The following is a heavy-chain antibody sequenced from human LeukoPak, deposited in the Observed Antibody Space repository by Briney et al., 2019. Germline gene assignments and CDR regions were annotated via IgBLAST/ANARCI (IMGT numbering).Heavy chain of an antibody. CDR3: TSISLGANEDY. J-gene: IGHJ4*02. CDR2: IRPDASDT. D-gene: IGHD1-26*01. Sequence: GGSLRLSCAASGFTFRNNWMNWIRQAPGKGLEWVANIRPDASDTGYVDSVKGRFTISRDNAKNSVYLRMNSLGVDDTAVYYCTSISLGANEDYWGQGTRVTVSS. CDR1: GFTFRNNW. V-gene: IGHV3-7*03.